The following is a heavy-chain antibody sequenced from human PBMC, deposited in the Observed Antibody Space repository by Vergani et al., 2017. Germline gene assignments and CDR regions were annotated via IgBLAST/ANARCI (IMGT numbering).Heavy chain of an antibody. CDR2: IYYSGST. CDR1: GGSISSGDHY. Sequence: QVQLQESGPGLVKPSQTLSLTCTVSGGSISSGDHYWSWIRQPPGKGLEWIGYIYYSGSTYYNPSLKSRVTISVDTSKNQFSLKLSSVTAADTAVYFCARASLRALVGYYYYMDVWGKGKTVVVSS. D-gene: IGHD3-16*02. J-gene: IGHJ6*03. CDR3: ARASLRALVGYYYYMDV. V-gene: IGHV4-30-4*08.